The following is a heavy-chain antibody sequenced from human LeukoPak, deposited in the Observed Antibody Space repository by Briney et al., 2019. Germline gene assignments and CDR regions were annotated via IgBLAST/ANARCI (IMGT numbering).Heavy chain of an antibody. Sequence: ASVKVSCKASGHTFTSYDINWVRQATGQGLEWMGWMNPDSGDTGFAQKFQGRVTVTRDTSISTAYMELSSLRSDDTAVYYCARGRYDSSGYYSYWGQGTLVTVSS. CDR3: ARGRYDSSGYYSY. CDR2: MNPDSGDT. J-gene: IGHJ4*02. CDR1: GHTFTSYD. D-gene: IGHD3-22*01. V-gene: IGHV1-8*03.